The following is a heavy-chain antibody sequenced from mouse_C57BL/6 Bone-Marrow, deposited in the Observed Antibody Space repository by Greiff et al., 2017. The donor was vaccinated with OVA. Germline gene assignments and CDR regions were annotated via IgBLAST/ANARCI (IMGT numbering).Heavy chain of an antibody. D-gene: IGHD2-4*01. Sequence: EVQLVESEGGLVQPGSSMKLSCTASGFTFSDYYMAWVRQVPEKGLEWVANINYDGSSTYYLDSLKSRFIISRDNAKNILYLQMSSLKSEDTATYYCARIYYDYSNYAMDYWGQGTSVTVSS. CDR1: GFTFSDYY. J-gene: IGHJ4*01. V-gene: IGHV5-16*01. CDR2: INYDGSST. CDR3: ARIYYDYSNYAMDY.